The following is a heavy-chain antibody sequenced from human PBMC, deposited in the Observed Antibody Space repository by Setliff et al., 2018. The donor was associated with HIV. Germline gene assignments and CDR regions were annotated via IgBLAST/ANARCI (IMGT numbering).Heavy chain of an antibody. D-gene: IGHD6-19*01. V-gene: IGHV4-39*01. CDR2: AYHSGGT. CDR1: GGSISSFSYY. J-gene: IGHJ4*02. CDR3: TRRFEKWLAFDY. Sequence: SETLSLTCTVSGGSISSFSYYWAWIRQSPGKGLEWIGNAYHSGGTDYNPSLRSRVSISVDTSTNQFSLSLASVTAADTAVYYCTRRFEKWLAFDYWGQGTQVTVSS.